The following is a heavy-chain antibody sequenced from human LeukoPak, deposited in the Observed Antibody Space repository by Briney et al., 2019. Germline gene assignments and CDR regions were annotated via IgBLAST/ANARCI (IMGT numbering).Heavy chain of an antibody. CDR2: VYHSGSA. Sequence: SETLSLTCNVSGYSITSGSYWGWIRQPPGKGLEWIASVYHSGSAYYNPSLKSRVAISVDTSKNQFSLQLNSVTPEDTAVYYCAREFYESWFDPWGQGTLVTVSS. V-gene: IGHV4-38-2*02. D-gene: IGHD3-3*01. CDR1: GYSITSGSY. CDR3: AREFYESWFDP. J-gene: IGHJ5*02.